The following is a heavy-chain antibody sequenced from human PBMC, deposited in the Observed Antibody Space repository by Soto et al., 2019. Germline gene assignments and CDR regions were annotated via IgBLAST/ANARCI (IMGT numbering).Heavy chain of an antibody. CDR2: FIPIFRTL. D-gene: IGHD3-22*01. J-gene: IGHJ3*01. Sequence: QVQLIQSEDEVKKPGSSVRVSCTASGGIFGSHGFSWVRQAPGQRLEWVVGFIPIFRTLTYTEQFQARVRTAADESTNTVYLDLSSLTSEDTAVYYCVRDRRIYYSDPHDEFVASDYEVWGQGTMISVSS. CDR1: GGIFGSHG. V-gene: IGHV1-69*01. CDR3: VRDRRIYYSDPHDEFVASDYEV.